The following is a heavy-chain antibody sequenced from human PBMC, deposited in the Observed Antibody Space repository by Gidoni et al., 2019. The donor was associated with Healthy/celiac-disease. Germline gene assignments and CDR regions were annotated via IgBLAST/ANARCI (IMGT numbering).Heavy chain of an antibody. CDR3: ARRGGSYTTYYFDY. V-gene: IGHV5-51*03. D-gene: IGHD1-26*01. CDR2: IYPGDSDT. J-gene: IGHJ4*02. CDR1: GSSFTSHW. Sequence: EVQLVQSGAEAQKPGESLKISCQRSGSSFTSHWIGWRRQMPGKGLEWMGIIYPGDSDTRYCPSFQGQVTISADKSISTAYLQWSSLKASDTAMYYCARRGGSYTTYYFDYWGQGTLVTVSS.